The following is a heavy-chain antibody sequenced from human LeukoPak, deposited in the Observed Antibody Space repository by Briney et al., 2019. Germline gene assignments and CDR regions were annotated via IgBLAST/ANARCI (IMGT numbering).Heavy chain of an antibody. D-gene: IGHD6-13*01. V-gene: IGHV3-30*04. CDR2: ISYDGSNK. CDR3: ARAGTPRSIWYGYGLDV. CDR1: GFTFSSYA. Sequence: GGSLRLSCAASGFTFSSYAMHWVRQAPGKGLEWVAVISYDGSNKYYADSVKGRFTISRDNSKNTLYLQMNSLRVEETAVYYCARAGTPRSIWYGYGLDVWGQGTTVTVSS. J-gene: IGHJ6*02.